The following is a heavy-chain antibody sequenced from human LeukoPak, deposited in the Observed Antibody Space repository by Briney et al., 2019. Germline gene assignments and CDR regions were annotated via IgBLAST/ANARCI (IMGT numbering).Heavy chain of an antibody. CDR3: ARGVASISDY. V-gene: IGHV3-66*01. Sequence: GGSLTLSCAASGFTVSSDYMTWVRQAPGKGLECVSVFYSGGSTYYADSVKGRFTISRDNSKNTLYLQMTRLRAEDTAVYCCARGVASISDYWGQGTLVTVSS. J-gene: IGHJ4*02. D-gene: IGHD5-12*01. CDR2: FYSGGST. CDR1: GFTVSSDY.